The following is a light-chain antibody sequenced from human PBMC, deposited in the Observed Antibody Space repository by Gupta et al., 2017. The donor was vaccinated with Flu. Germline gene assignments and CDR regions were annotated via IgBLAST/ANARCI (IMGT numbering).Light chain of an antibody. Sequence: QSVLTQPPSAPGTPGQSVTISCSGGSFNIGSNYVYWYQQFPGMAPKLLVYNNDQRPSGVPDRFSGSRSGTSASLTFSGLRSEDEADYHCAAWDDSLSGWVFGGGTKLTVL. CDR2: NND. CDR3: AAWDDSLSGWV. J-gene: IGLJ3*02. CDR1: SFNIGSNY. V-gene: IGLV1-47*01.